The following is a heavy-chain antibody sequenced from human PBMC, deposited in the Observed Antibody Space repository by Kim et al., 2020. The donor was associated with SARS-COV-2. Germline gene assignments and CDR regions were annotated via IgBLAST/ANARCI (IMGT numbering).Heavy chain of an antibody. Sequence: GGSLRLSCAASGFTFSSYAMSWVRQAPGKGLEWVSGSSNGGGSTYYADSVKGRFTISRDNSKNTLYLQMNSLRAEDTALYYCAKGMTTLVRGLLDFWGQGTLVTVSS. CDR3: AKGMTTLVRGLLDF. D-gene: IGHD4-17*01. CDR2: SSNGGGST. V-gene: IGHV3-23*01. CDR1: GFTFSSYA. J-gene: IGHJ4*02.